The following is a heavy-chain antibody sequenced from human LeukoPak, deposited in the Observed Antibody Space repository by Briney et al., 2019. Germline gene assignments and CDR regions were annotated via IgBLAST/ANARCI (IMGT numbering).Heavy chain of an antibody. CDR1: GFTFSSYA. Sequence: PGGSLRLSCAASGFTFSSYAMHWVRQAPGKGREWVAVKSYDGSNKYYADSVKGRFTISRDNSKNTLYLQINSLRAEDTAVYYCARDPYSGSYGHLYYYYMDVWGKGTTVALSS. V-gene: IGHV3-30*04. D-gene: IGHD1-26*01. CDR2: KSYDGSNK. CDR3: ARDPYSGSYGHLYYYYMDV. J-gene: IGHJ6*03.